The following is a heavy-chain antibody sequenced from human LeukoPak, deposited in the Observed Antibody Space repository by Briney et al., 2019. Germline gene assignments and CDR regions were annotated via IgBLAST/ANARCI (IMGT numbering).Heavy chain of an antibody. D-gene: IGHD5-18*01. J-gene: IGHJ5*02. CDR3: ARGLGYSYGYVWWFDP. V-gene: IGHV4-61*09. CDR2: IYPSGST. CDR1: GGSISSGSYY. Sequence: SETLSLTCTVSGGSISSGSYYWSWIRLSAGKGLEWIGHIYPSGSTNYNPSLKSRVTISVDTSKNQFSLQLSSVTAADTAVYYCARGLGYSYGYVWWFDPWGQGTLVTVSS.